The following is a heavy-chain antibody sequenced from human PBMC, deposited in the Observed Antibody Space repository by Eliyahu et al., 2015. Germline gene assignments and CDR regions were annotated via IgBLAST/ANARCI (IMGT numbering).Heavy chain of an antibody. V-gene: IGHV4-34*01. Sequence: QVQLQQWGAGLLKPSETLSLTCAVYGGSFSGYYWSWIRQPPGKGLEWIGEINHSGSTNYNPSLKSRVTISVDTSKNQFSLKLSSVTAADTAVYYCARGGDSSYYGMDVWGQGTTVTVSS. J-gene: IGHJ6*02. CDR2: INHSGST. CDR1: GGSFSGYY. CDR3: ARGGDSSYYGMDV.